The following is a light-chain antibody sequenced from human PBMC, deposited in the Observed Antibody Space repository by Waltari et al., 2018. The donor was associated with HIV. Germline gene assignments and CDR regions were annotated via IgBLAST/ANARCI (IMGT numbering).Light chain of an antibody. V-gene: IGLV1-40*01. Sequence: QSVLTQPPSVSGAPGQRVTIACSGSSSNIGTNYDVQWYQQLPGTAPKLLIYGDYNLPSGVPDRFTGSKSGTSASLAITGLQPEDEADYYCQSYDTSLGGFYVFGTGTKVTVL. CDR1: SSNIGTNYD. CDR2: GDY. CDR3: QSYDTSLGGFYV. J-gene: IGLJ1*01.